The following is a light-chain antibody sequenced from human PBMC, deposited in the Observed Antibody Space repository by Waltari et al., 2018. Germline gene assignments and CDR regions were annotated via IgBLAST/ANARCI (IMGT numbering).Light chain of an antibody. CDR2: WAS. CDR1: QSVLFSSNNKNY. J-gene: IGKJ1*01. CDR3: QQYYSHPGT. V-gene: IGKV4-1*01. Sequence: DIVMTQSPDSLAVSLGERATINCKSSQSVLFSSNNKNYLAWYQQKQGQPPKLLIYWASTRESGVPDQFSGSGSGTDFTLTISSLQAEDVAVYYCQQYYSHPGTFGQGTKVEIK.